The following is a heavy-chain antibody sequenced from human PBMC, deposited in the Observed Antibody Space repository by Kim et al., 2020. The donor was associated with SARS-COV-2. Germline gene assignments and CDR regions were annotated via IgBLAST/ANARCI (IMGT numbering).Heavy chain of an antibody. V-gene: IGHV3-30-3*01. Sequence: GGSLRLSCAASGFTFSSYAMHWVRQAPGKGLEWVAVISYDGSNKYYADSVKGRFTISRDNSKNTLYLQMNSLRAEDTAVYYCAREGSDVVVTAKDYYYGMDVWGQGTTVTVSS. J-gene: IGHJ6*02. CDR3: AREGSDVVVTAKDYYYGMDV. CDR2: ISYDGSNK. CDR1: GFTFSSYA. D-gene: IGHD2-21*02.